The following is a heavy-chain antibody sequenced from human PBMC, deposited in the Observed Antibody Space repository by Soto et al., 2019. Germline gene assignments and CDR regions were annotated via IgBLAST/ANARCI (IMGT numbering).Heavy chain of an antibody. CDR1: GGSISSGGYS. CDR3: ARVGWLRRVHAFAI. J-gene: IGHJ3*02. Sequence: KASETLSLTCAVSGGSISSGGYSWSWIRQPPGKGLEWIGYIYHSGSTYYNPSLKSRVTISVDRSKNQFSLKLSSVTAADTAVYYCARVGWLRRVHAFAIWGQGTMVTVSS. V-gene: IGHV4-30-2*01. D-gene: IGHD3-22*01. CDR2: IYHSGST.